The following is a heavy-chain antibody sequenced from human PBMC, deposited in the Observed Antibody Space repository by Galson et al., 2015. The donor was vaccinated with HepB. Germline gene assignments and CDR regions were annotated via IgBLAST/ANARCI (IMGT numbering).Heavy chain of an antibody. Sequence: CAISGDSVSSNRAAWNWIRQSPSRGLEWLGRTYYRSKWFNDYAVSVKSRMTINPDTSKNQFSLQLSSVTPEDTAVYFCARADSFGSGSYYKWALDYWGQGTLVTVSS. D-gene: IGHD3-10*01. CDR1: GDSVSSNRAA. V-gene: IGHV6-1*01. J-gene: IGHJ4*02. CDR2: TYYRSKWFN. CDR3: ARADSFGSGSYYKWALDY.